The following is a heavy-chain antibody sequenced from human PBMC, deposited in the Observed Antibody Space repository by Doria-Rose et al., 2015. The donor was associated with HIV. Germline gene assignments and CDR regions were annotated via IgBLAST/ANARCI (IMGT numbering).Heavy chain of an antibody. D-gene: IGHD3-3*01. V-gene: IGHV3-23*01. CDR2: ISGSGDNA. CDR1: AFTFSSFA. Sequence: EVQLLESGGGLVQPGGSLRLSCAPSAFTFSSFAMSWDRQATGEGLEWVSSISGSGDNAHYADSVKGRVTISRDSSKNTLYLHMNGLIVEATAVYYCAKDRYYYFWNGHATFDSWVQETLVTVSS. CDR3: AKDRYYYFWNGHATFDS. J-gene: IGHJ4*02.